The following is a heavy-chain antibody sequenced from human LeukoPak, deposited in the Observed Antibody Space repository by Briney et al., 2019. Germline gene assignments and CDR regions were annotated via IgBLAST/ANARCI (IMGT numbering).Heavy chain of an antibody. V-gene: IGHV3-64*01. CDR1: GFTFSTYA. CDR2: ISRDGGST. Sequence: GGSLRLSCAVSGFTFSTYAIHWVRQAPGEGLEYVGGISRDGGSTYYANSVKGRFTISRDNSKNTLYLQMGSLRGEDMAVYYCARESLGERGSSDYWGQGTLVTVSS. J-gene: IGHJ4*02. CDR3: ARESLGERGSSDY. D-gene: IGHD3-10*01.